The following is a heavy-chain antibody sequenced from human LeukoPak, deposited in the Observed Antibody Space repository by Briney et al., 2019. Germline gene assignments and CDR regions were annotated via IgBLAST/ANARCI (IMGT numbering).Heavy chain of an antibody. CDR3: ARITSTITTLDNWFDP. D-gene: IGHD3-3*01. J-gene: IGHJ5*02. V-gene: IGHV4-61*01. CDR1: GVSVSSGNYY. Sequence: SETLSLTCTVSGVSVSSGNYYWSWIRQPPGKGLEWIGYVYKSGGTNYNPSLKGRVTISVDKSKNQFSLKLSSVTAADTAVYYCARITSTITTLDNWFDPWGQGTLVTVSS. CDR2: VYKSGGT.